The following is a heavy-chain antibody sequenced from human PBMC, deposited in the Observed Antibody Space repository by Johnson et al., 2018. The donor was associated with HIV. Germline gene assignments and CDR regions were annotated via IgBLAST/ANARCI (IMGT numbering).Heavy chain of an antibody. J-gene: IGHJ3*02. CDR3: AKEAPTLLRAFDI. V-gene: IGHV3-30*18. Sequence: QVQLVEFGGGVVQPGRSLRLSCAASGFTFSSYGMHWVRQAPGKGLEWVAVISYDGSNKYYADSVTGRFTISRDNSKNTLYLQMNSLRAEDTAVYYCAKEAPTLLRAFDIWGQGTMVTVSS. CDR2: ISYDGSNK. CDR1: GFTFSSYG.